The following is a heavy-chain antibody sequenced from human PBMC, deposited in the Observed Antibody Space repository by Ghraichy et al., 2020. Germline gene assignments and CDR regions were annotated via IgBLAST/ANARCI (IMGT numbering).Heavy chain of an antibody. Sequence: SVKVSCKASGGTFSSHTISWVRQAPGQGLEWMGRIIPILDKANYAQKFQGRVTITADKSTSTAYMELSSLRSEDTAVYYCARGKEPAAIYYYYYMDVWGKGTTVTVSS. CDR1: GGTFSSHT. V-gene: IGHV1-69*02. CDR3: ARGKEPAAIYYYYYMDV. CDR2: IIPILDKA. J-gene: IGHJ6*03. D-gene: IGHD2-2*02.